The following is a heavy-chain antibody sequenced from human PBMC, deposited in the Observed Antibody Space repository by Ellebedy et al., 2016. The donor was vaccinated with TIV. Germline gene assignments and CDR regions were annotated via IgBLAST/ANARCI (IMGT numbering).Heavy chain of an antibody. CDR1: GGSISSYY. CDR3: ARVVWQQPVSYAFDI. Sequence: MPSETLSLTCPVSGGSISSYYWSWIRQPPGKGLEWIGYISYSGTTNYNPSLKSRVTISVDTSRNHFSLRLSSVTAADTAVYYYARVVWQQPVSYAFDIWGQGTMVTVSS. D-gene: IGHD6-13*01. J-gene: IGHJ3*02. V-gene: IGHV4-59*01. CDR2: ISYSGTT.